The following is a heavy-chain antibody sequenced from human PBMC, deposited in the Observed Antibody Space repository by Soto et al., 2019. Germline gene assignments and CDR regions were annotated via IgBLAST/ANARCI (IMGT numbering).Heavy chain of an antibody. V-gene: IGHV1-69*13. Sequence: SVKVSCKASGGTFSSYAISWVRQAPGQGLEWMGGIIPIFGTANYAQKFQGRVTITADESTSTAYMELSSLRSEDTAVYYCALKVVVTSQGYYYYGMDVWGQGTTVTVSS. CDR1: GGTFSSYA. J-gene: IGHJ6*02. CDR3: ALKVVVTSQGYYYYGMDV. D-gene: IGHD2-15*01. CDR2: IIPIFGTA.